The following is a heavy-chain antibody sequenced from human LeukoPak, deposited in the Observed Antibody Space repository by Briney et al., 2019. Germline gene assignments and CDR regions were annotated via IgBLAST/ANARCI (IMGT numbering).Heavy chain of an antibody. Sequence: ASVKVSCKASGYTFTSYDINWVRQATGQGLEWMGWMNPNSGNTGYAQKLQGRVTMTTDTSTSTAYMELRSLRSDDTAVYYCARDTRWPTGWFDPWGQGTLVTVSS. V-gene: IGHV1-8*02. J-gene: IGHJ5*02. CDR3: ARDTRWPTGWFDP. D-gene: IGHD5-24*01. CDR2: MNPNSGNT. CDR1: GYTFTSYD.